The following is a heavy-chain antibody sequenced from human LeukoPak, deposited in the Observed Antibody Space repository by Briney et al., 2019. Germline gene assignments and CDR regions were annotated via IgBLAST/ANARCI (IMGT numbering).Heavy chain of an antibody. Sequence: SVKVSCKASGGTFSSYAISWVRQAPGQGLEWTGGIIPIFGTANYAQKFQGRVTITADESTSTAYMELSSLRSEDTAVYYCARGPYDILTGYLEGAVDYWGQGTLVTVSS. CDR2: IIPIFGTA. CDR1: GGTFSSYA. J-gene: IGHJ4*02. CDR3: ARGPYDILTGYLEGAVDY. D-gene: IGHD3-9*01. V-gene: IGHV1-69*13.